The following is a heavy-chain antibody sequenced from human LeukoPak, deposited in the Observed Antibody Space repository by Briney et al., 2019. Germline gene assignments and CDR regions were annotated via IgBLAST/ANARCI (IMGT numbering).Heavy chain of an antibody. D-gene: IGHD3-10*02. Sequence: GSLRLSCAASGFTFSSYAMNWVRQAPGKGLEWVSAISGSGSTIYYADSVKGRFTISRDNAKNSLYLQMNSLRAEDTAVYYCAELGITMIGGVWGKGTTVTISS. J-gene: IGHJ6*04. CDR2: ISGSGSTI. V-gene: IGHV3-48*04. CDR1: GFTFSSYA. CDR3: AELGITMIGGV.